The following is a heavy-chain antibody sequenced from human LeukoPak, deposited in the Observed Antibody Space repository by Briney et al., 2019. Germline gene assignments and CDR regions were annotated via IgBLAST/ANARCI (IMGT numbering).Heavy chain of an antibody. Sequence: GGPLRLSCAASGFTFSGYGMHWVRQAPGKGLEWVVFTRYDGTNTNYADSVKGRFTISRDNSKNTLYLQMNSLRAEDTAVYYCAKDLRDWGQGTLVTVSS. CDR1: GFTFSGYG. CDR2: TRYDGTNT. CDR3: AKDLRD. J-gene: IGHJ4*02. D-gene: IGHD3-16*01. V-gene: IGHV3-30*02.